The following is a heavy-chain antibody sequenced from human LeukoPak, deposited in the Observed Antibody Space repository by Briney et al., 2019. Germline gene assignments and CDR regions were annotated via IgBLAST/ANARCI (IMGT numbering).Heavy chain of an antibody. J-gene: IGHJ6*02. CDR1: GFTFSSYG. D-gene: IGHD2-15*01. CDR3: AKEEVRGIVVVAGYYYYGMDV. CDR2: ISYDGSNK. Sequence: PGGSLRLSCAASGFTFSSYGMHWVRQAPGKGLEGGAVISYDGSNKYYADSVKGRFTSSRDNSKNTLYLHMNGLRAEDTAVYYCAKEEVRGIVVVAGYYYYGMDVWGQGTTVPVSS. V-gene: IGHV3-30*18.